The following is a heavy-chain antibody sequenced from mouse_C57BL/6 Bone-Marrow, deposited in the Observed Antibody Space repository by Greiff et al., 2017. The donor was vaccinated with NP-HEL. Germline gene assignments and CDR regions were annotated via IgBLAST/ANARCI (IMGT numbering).Heavy chain of an antibody. CDR2: IYPGSGST. J-gene: IGHJ2*01. CDR3: ARGTAVVAPYYFDY. Sequence: VQLQQPGAELVKPGASVKMSCKASGYTFTSYWITWVKQRPGQGLEWIGDIYPGSGSTNYNEKFKSKAKLTVDTSSSTAYMQLSSLTSEDSAVYYCARGTAVVAPYYFDYWGQGTTLTVSS. CDR1: GYTFTSYW. V-gene: IGHV1-55*01. D-gene: IGHD1-1*01.